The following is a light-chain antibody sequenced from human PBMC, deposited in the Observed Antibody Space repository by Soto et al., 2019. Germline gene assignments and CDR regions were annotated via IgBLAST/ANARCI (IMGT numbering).Light chain of an antibody. J-gene: IGLJ1*01. V-gene: IGLV2-14*01. Sequence: QSALTKPASVSGAPGQSITISCTGTSSDVGGYNYVSWYQQYPGKAPKVIIYDINHRPSGVSNRFSGSKSGNTASLTISGLHAEDEADYYCSSYTTTSTLVFGTGTKLTVL. CDR3: SSYTTTSTLV. CDR2: DIN. CDR1: SSDVGGYNY.